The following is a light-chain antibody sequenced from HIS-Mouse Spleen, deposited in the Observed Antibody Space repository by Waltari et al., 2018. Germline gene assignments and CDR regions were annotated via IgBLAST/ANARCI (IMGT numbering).Light chain of an antibody. V-gene: IGKV1-33*01. CDR3: QQYDNPMYT. J-gene: IGKJ2*01. CDR2: DAS. Sequence: DIQMTKSPSSLSASVGDRVTITCQASQDISNYLNWYQQKPGKAPKLLIYDASNLETGVPSRFSGSGSGTDFTFTISSLQPEDIATYYCQQYDNPMYTFGQGTKLEIK. CDR1: QDISNY.